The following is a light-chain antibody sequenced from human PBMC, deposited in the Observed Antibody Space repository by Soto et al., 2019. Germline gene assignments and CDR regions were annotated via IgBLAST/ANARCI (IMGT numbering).Light chain of an antibody. CDR2: AAS. CDR1: QVISNY. J-gene: IGKJ1*01. CDR3: EKYNSAPWT. V-gene: IGKV1-27*01. Sequence: DIQMTQSPSSLSASVGDRVTITCRASQVISNYLAWYQQKPGKVPKLLIYAASTLQSGVPFRFSGSGSGTDFTLAISSLQPEDVANYYCEKYNSAPWTFGKGTKVYIK.